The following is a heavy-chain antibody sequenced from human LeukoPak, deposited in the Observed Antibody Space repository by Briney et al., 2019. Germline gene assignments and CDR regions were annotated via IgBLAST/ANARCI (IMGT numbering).Heavy chain of an antibody. CDR2: INPNSGGT. CDR1: GYTFTGYY. CDR3: ARDVCLDFWSGEYYMDV. V-gene: IGHV1-2*06. D-gene: IGHD3-3*01. J-gene: IGHJ6*03. Sequence: ASVKVSCKASGYTFTGYYMHWVRQAPGQGLEWMGRINPNSGGTNYAQKFQGRVTMTRDTSISTAYMDLSRLRSDDTAVYYCARDVCLDFWSGEYYMDVWGKGTTVTVSS.